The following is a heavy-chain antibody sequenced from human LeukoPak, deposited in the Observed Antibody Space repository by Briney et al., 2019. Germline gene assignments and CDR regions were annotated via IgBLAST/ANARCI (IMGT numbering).Heavy chain of an antibody. CDR3: ARDTVTTDYFDY. Sequence: GGSLTLSCAASGFTFSCYAMSWVRPAPGKGLEWVSAISGSGGSTYYADPVKGRFTISRDNSKNMPYLQMNSLRAEDTAEYYCARDTVTTDYFDYWGQGTLVTVSS. D-gene: IGHD4-17*01. V-gene: IGHV3-23*01. J-gene: IGHJ4*02. CDR2: ISGSGGST. CDR1: GFTFSCYA.